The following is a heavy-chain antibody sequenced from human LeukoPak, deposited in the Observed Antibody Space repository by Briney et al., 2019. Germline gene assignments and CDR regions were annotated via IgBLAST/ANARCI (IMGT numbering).Heavy chain of an antibody. D-gene: IGHD5-12*01. Sequence: ASVKVSCKASGYTFTNYAISWVRQAPGQGLEWVGWISAYNGNTNYAQKLQGRVTMTTDTSTSTAYMDLRSLRSDDTAVYYCARVRNSGFRYVDTWGQGTLVTVSS. J-gene: IGHJ5*02. CDR2: ISAYNGNT. CDR1: GYTFTNYA. V-gene: IGHV1-18*01. CDR3: ARVRNSGFRYVDT.